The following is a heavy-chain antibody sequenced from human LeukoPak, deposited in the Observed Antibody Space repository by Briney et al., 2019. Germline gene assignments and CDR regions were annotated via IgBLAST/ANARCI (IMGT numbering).Heavy chain of an antibody. CDR2: ISYDGSNK. Sequence: PGGSLRLSCAASGCTFSSYAMHWVRQAPGKGLEWVAVISYDGSNKYYADSVKGRFTISRDNSKNTLYLQMNSLRAEDTAVYYCARGTPFSSGWLYYGMDVWGQGTMVTVSS. V-gene: IGHV3-30-3*01. D-gene: IGHD6-19*01. CDR1: GCTFSSYA. CDR3: ARGTPFSSGWLYYGMDV. J-gene: IGHJ6*02.